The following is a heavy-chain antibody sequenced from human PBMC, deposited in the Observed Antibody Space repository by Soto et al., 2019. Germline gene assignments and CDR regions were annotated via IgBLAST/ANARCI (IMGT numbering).Heavy chain of an antibody. CDR3: VGYEATALDY. Sequence: QVQLQESGPGLLKPSGTLSLTCTVSGDSMSSSNWWNWVRQPPGKGLEWIGEAHHSGRTNYNPSLKTRVTISVDRSQNLFSLKLASVTAADTAVYYCVGYEATALDYWGQGILVTVSS. CDR2: AHHSGRT. V-gene: IGHV4-4*02. J-gene: IGHJ4*02. CDR1: GDSMSSSNW. D-gene: IGHD3-16*01.